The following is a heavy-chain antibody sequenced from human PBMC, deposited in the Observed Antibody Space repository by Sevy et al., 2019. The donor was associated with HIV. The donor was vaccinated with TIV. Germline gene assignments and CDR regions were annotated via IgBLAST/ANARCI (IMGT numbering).Heavy chain of an antibody. V-gene: IGHV4-61*02. CDR3: ARATPGVTSTSGAFDP. CDR2: IYTSGSS. CDR1: GGSISSGTYY. Sequence: SETLSLTCTVSGGSISSGTYYWNWIRQPAGKGLEWIGRIYTSGSSDYSPSLKSRVTMSIDTSKNPFSLNLSSLTAADTAVYYCARATPGVTSTSGAFDPWGQGTLVTVSS. J-gene: IGHJ5*02. D-gene: IGHD7-27*01.